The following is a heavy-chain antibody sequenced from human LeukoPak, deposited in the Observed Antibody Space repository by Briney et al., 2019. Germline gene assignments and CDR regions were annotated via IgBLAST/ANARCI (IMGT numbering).Heavy chain of an antibody. D-gene: IGHD3-10*01. J-gene: IGHJ3*01. Sequence: GGSLRLSCAASGFTFSSSAMSWVRQAPGKGLEWVSAISGSGGVTYYRDSVKGRFTVSRDNSKNTLYLQMNSLRAEDTALYYCAKKGSGTSGAFYVGGQGTMVTVSS. V-gene: IGHV3-23*01. CDR3: AKKGSGTSGAFYV. CDR2: ISGSGGVT. CDR1: GFTFSSSA.